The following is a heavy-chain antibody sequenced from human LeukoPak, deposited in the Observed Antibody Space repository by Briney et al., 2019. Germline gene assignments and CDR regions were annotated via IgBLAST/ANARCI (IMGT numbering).Heavy chain of an antibody. J-gene: IGHJ4*02. Sequence: SETLSLTCTVSSGSISTSNYYWGWIRQPPGKGLEWIGSIYYSGSTYYNPSLKSRVTISVDKSKNQFSLKLSSVTAADTAVYYCARLASSGWYLFDYWGQGTLVTVSS. CDR3: ARLASSGWYLFDY. V-gene: IGHV4-39*07. CDR1: SGSISTSNYY. D-gene: IGHD6-19*01. CDR2: IYYSGST.